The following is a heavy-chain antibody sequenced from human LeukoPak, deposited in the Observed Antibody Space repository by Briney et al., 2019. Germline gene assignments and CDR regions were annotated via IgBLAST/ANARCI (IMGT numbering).Heavy chain of an antibody. Sequence: SETLSLTCTVSGGSISSYYWSWIRQPPGKGLEWIGYIYYSGSTNYNPSPKSRVTISVDTSKNQFSLKLSSVTAADTAVYYCARMDVDTRVLDYWGQGTLVTVSS. CDR3: ARMDVDTRVLDY. V-gene: IGHV4-59*01. D-gene: IGHD5-18*01. CDR2: IYYSGST. CDR1: GGSISSYY. J-gene: IGHJ4*02.